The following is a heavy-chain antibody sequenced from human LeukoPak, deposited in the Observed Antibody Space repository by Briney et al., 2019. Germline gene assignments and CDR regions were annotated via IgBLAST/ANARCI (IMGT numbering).Heavy chain of an antibody. D-gene: IGHD6-6*01. V-gene: IGHV4-59*01. CDR2: IYYSGST. J-gene: IGHJ3*02. Sequence: SETLSLTCSVSGGSISSYYCTWIRQPPGKGLEWIGYIYYSGSTNYNPSLKSRVTISVDTSNNQFSLKLISVTAADTAVYYCARDMILYARLHDAFHIWGQGTMVNVSS. CDR3: ARDMILYARLHDAFHI. CDR1: GGSISSYY.